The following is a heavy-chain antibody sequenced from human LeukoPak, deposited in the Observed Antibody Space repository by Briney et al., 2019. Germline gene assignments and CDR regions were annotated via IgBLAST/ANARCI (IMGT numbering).Heavy chain of an antibody. Sequence: PGGSLRLSCAASGFTFSNYPMHCVRQAPGTGLEYVSAISSNGGSTYYANSVKGRFTISRDNSKNTLYLQMGSLRAEDMALYYCAKSSNTTNYYYGMDVWGQGTTVTVSS. CDR2: ISSNGGST. CDR1: GFTFSNYP. D-gene: IGHD2-2*01. J-gene: IGHJ6*02. CDR3: AKSSNTTNYYYGMDV. V-gene: IGHV3-64*01.